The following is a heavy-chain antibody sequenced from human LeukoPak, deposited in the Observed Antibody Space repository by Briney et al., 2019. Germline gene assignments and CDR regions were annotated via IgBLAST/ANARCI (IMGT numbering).Heavy chain of an antibody. Sequence: PSETLSLTCTVSGGSISSYYWSWIRQPPGKGLEWIGCIYYSGSTNYNPSLKSRVTISVDTSKNQFSLKLSSVTAADTAVYYCAREGGEGFYGHCRGGSSHVRAFDIWGQGTMVTVSS. J-gene: IGHJ3*02. CDR2: IYYSGST. CDR3: AREGGEGFYGHCRGGSSHVRAFDI. D-gene: IGHD2-15*01. CDR1: GGSISSYY. V-gene: IGHV4-59*01.